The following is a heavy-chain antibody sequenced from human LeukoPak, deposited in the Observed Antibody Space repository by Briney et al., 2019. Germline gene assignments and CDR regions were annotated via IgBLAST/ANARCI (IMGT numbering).Heavy chain of an antibody. CDR1: GYTFTDYY. J-gene: IGHJ4*02. CDR2: INPNSGGT. D-gene: IGHD1-14*01. Sequence: ASVKVSCKASGYTFTDYYIHRVRQAPGQGLEWMGWINPNSGGTNYAEKFQGRVTMTRGTSISTAYMELSRLRSDDTAVYYCARVSSEPMGATDYWGQGTLVTVSS. V-gene: IGHV1-2*02. CDR3: ARVSSEPMGATDY.